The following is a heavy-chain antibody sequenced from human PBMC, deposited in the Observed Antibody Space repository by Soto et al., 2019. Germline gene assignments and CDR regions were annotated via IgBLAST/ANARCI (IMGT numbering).Heavy chain of an antibody. J-gene: IGHJ4*02. CDR3: ARGGRLRHFDY. V-gene: IGHV3-30*04. CDR2: ISYDGSDK. CDR1: GFTFSSYA. D-gene: IGHD5-12*01. Sequence: QVLVVESGGGVVQPGRALRLSCAASGFTFSSYAMHWVRQAPGKGLEWVAIISYDGSDKYYADSVKGRFTISRDNSKNTLYLQMNSLRTEDTAVYYCARGGRLRHFDYWGQGTLVTVSS.